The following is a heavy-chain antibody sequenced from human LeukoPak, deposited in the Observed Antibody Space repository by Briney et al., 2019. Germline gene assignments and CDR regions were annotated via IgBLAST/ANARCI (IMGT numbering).Heavy chain of an antibody. Sequence: GESLKISCKGSGYSFTSYWIGWVRQMPGKGLEWMGIIYPGDSDTRYNPSFQGQVTISADKSISTAYLQWSSLKASDTAMYYCARGRGFVEMATSLDYWGQGTLVTVSS. D-gene: IGHD5-24*01. CDR2: IYPGDSDT. V-gene: IGHV5-51*01. CDR3: ARGRGFVEMATSLDY. J-gene: IGHJ4*02. CDR1: GYSFTSYW.